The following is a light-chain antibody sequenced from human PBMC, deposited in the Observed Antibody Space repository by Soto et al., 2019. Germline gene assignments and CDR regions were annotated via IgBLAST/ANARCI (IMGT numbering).Light chain of an antibody. J-gene: IGLJ7*01. CDR3: AAWDDSLSGPV. V-gene: IGLV1-47*01. CDR2: RNN. Sequence: QSVLTQPPSASGTPGQRVTISCSGSSSNIGSNYVYWYQQLPGTAPKLLIYRNNQRPSGVPDRFSGSKSGTSASLAISGLRSEDEAEYYCAAWDDSLSGPVFGGGTQLTGL. CDR1: SSNIGSNY.